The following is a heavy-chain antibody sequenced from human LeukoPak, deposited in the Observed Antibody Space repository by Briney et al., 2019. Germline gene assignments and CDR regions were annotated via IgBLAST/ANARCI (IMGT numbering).Heavy chain of an antibody. J-gene: IGHJ5*02. CDR3: AKGGLVHRFDP. CDR1: GFTFSSYE. Sequence: GGSLRLSCAASGFTFSSYEMNWVRQAPGKGLEWVSYISSSGSTIYYADSVKGRFTISRDNSKNTLYLQMNSLRADDTAVYYCAKGGLVHRFDPWGQGTLVTVSS. CDR2: ISSSGSTI. V-gene: IGHV3-48*03.